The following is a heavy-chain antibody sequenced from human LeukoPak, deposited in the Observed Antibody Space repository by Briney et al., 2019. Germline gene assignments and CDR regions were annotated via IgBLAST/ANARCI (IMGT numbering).Heavy chain of an antibody. CDR3: ARGGYCSGTSCYGYYFDY. CDR2: IYNSGST. V-gene: IGHV4-59*01. Sequence: SETLSLTCTVSGGSISSYYWSWIRQPPGKGLEWIGYIYNSGSTNYNPSLESRVTISVDTSKHQFSLKLSSVTAADTAVYYCARGGYCSGTSCYGYYFDYWGQGTLVTVSS. CDR1: GGSISSYY. D-gene: IGHD2-2*01. J-gene: IGHJ4*02.